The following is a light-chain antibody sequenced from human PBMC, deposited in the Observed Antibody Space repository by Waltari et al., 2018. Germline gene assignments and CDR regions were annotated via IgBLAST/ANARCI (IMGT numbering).Light chain of an antibody. CDR1: SPDVVHLHY. V-gene: IGLV2-14*03. CDR2: AVS. CDR3: ALYTSRGV. J-gene: IGLJ3*02. Sequence: SALTQPASVSGSPGQSITISCPGTSPDVVHLHYVSWYQQYPGKAPKLMIYAVSNRPSGVSDRFSGSKSGSTASLTISGLQAEDEADYYCALYTSRGVFGGGTKLTVL.